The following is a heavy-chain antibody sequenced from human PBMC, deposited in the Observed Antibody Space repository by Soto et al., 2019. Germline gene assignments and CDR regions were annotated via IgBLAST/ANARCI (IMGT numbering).Heavy chain of an antibody. D-gene: IGHD6-19*01. CDR1: GGTFSSYA. V-gene: IGHV1-69*01. CDR3: APARPYSSGWQGTYDY. J-gene: IGHJ4*02. CDR2: IIPIFGTA. Sequence: QVQLVQSGAEVKKPGSSVKVSCKASGGTFSSYAISWVRQAPGQGLEWMGGIIPIFGTANYAQKFQGRVTPTADQSTSTADLGPGSLRSEDTALYYCAPARPYSSGWQGTYDYWGQGTLVTVSS.